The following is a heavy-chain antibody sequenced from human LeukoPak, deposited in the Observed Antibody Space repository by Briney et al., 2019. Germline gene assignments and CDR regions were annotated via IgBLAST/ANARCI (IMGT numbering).Heavy chain of an antibody. CDR2: LSTTGGST. CDR1: GFTFSSYA. D-gene: IGHD6-13*01. Sequence: GGSLRLSCAASGFTFSSYAMSWVRQAPGKGLEWVSALSTTGGSTYYADSVKGRFTISRDNSKNTLYLQMNSLRAEDTALYYCAKRIAAAGPYFDYWGQGTLVTVSS. J-gene: IGHJ4*02. V-gene: IGHV3-23*01. CDR3: AKRIAAAGPYFDY.